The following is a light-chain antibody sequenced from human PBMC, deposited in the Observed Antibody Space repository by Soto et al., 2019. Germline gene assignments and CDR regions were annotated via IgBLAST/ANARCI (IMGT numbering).Light chain of an antibody. J-gene: IGKJ2*01. CDR2: GAS. V-gene: IGKV3-20*01. Sequence: EIVLTQSPGTLSLSPGERATLSCRASQSVSSSYLAWNQQKPGQAPRLLIYGASSRATGIPDRFSGSGSGTDFTLTISRLEPEDFAVYYCQQYGSSPYTFGQGPKVDIK. CDR3: QQYGSSPYT. CDR1: QSVSSSY.